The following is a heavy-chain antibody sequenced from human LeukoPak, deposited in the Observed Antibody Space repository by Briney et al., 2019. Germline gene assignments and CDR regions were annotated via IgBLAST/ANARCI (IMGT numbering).Heavy chain of an antibody. CDR3: ARGSRGYSYDSFDY. CDR2: INSDGGST. Sequence: GGSLRLSCAASGFTFSSYWMHWVRQAPGKGLVWVSRINSDGGSTSYADSVKGRFTISRDNAKNTLYLQMNSLRAEDTAVYYCARGSRGYSYDSFDYWGQGTLVTVSS. CDR1: GFTFSSYW. V-gene: IGHV3-74*01. J-gene: IGHJ4*02. D-gene: IGHD5-18*01.